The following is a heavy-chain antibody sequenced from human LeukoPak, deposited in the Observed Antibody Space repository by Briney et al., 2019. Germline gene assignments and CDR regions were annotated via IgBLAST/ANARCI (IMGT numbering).Heavy chain of an antibody. J-gene: IGHJ4*02. CDR2: ISNDGSKK. D-gene: IGHD4-23*01. CDR3: ARGARKGDDYGGFFDY. CDR1: GFTFSNYA. V-gene: IGHV3-30*04. Sequence: PGGSLRLSCAASGFTFSNYALHWVRQAPGKGLEWVAVISNDGSKKDYADSVKGRFTISRDNSKNTLYLQMNSLRAEDTSVYYCARGARKGDDYGGFFDYWGQGTLVTVSS.